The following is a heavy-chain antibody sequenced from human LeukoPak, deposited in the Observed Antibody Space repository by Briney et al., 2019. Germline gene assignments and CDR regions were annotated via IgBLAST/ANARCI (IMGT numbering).Heavy chain of an antibody. Sequence: SQTLSLTCAISGDSVSSNSAAWNWIRQSPSRGLEWLGRTYYRSKWYNDYAVSVKSRITINPDTSKNQFSLQLNSVTPEDTAVYYCARERGYSYGYDYYYYYMDVWGKGTTVTVSS. J-gene: IGHJ6*03. D-gene: IGHD5-18*01. V-gene: IGHV6-1*01. CDR3: ARERGYSYGYDYYYYYMDV. CDR1: GDSVSSNSAA. CDR2: TYYRSKWYN.